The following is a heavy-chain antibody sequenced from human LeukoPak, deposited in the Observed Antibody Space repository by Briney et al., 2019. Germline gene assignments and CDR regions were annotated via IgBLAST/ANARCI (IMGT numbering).Heavy chain of an antibody. CDR1: GFTFSSNY. Sequence: GGSLRLSCVVSGFTFSSNYMSWVRQAPGKGLEWVSGISGSGGGTYYADSVTGRFTISRDSSKNTLSLQMNSLRAEDTAIYYCAKGNIPRNYYFDYWGQGTLVTVSS. V-gene: IGHV3-23*01. CDR3: AKGNIPRNYYFDY. J-gene: IGHJ4*02. CDR2: ISGSGGGT.